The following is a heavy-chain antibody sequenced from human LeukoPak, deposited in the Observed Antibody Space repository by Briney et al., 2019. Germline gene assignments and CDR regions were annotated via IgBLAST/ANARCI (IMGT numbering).Heavy chain of an antibody. J-gene: IGHJ5*02. CDR2: IHYTGST. Sequence: SETLSLTRTVSGGSINSYYWSWIRQPPGKGLECIGYIHYTGSTNYNPSLKSRVTISVDTSKSQFSLKLSSVTAADTAIYYCARGGYYGSGNDFRFDPWGQGTLVTVSS. CDR1: GGSINSYY. V-gene: IGHV4-59*01. CDR3: ARGGYYGSGNDFRFDP. D-gene: IGHD3-10*01.